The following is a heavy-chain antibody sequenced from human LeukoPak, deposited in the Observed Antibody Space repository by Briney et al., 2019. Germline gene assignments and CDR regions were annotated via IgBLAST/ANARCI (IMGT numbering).Heavy chain of an antibody. D-gene: IGHD3-22*01. CDR3: TRAASSGPLFTYHMDV. CDR1: GGSIRSSDDY. CDR2: IYYTGSS. Sequence: PSETLSLTCSVSGGSIRSSDDYWGFVRQTPGKGLEWMGSIYYTGSSHYNPSLKSRATISVDTSKNQFSLKLTSVTAADTAVYYCTRAASSGPLFTYHMDVWGKGITVTVSS. J-gene: IGHJ6*03. V-gene: IGHV4-39*07.